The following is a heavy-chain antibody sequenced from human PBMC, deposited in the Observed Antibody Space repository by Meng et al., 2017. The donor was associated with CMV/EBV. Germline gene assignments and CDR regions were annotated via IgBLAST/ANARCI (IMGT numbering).Heavy chain of an antibody. Sequence: GESLKISCAASGFTFSSYSMNWVRQAPGKGLEWVSSISSSSYIYYADSVKGRFTIPRDNAKNSLYLQMNSLRAEDTAVYYCARTQEYYDFWSGPLGRNYYYGMDVWGQGTTVTVSS. D-gene: IGHD3-3*01. CDR3: ARTQEYYDFWSGPLGRNYYYGMDV. V-gene: IGHV3-21*01. CDR1: GFTFSSYS. J-gene: IGHJ6*02. CDR2: ISSSSYI.